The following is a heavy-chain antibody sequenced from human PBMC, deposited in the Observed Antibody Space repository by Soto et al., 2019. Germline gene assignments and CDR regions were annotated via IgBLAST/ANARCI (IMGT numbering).Heavy chain of an antibody. Sequence: SETLSLTCPVTGGAVNIGTYYWSWIRQPPGKGLEWIGFIHYSGSTNYNPSLKSRVTMSVDTSKNQFSLKLTSVNAADTAVYYCARAPRGNYGYPSSSDFSGQATLVTGS. CDR3: ARAPRGNYGYPSSSDF. CDR2: IHYSGST. CDR1: GGAVNIGTYY. J-gene: IGHJ4*02. D-gene: IGHD3-10*01. V-gene: IGHV4-61*01.